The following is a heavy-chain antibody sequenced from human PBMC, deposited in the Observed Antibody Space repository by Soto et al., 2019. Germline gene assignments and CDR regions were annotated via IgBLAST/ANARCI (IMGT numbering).Heavy chain of an antibody. CDR1: GGSISSYY. Sequence: SETLSLTCTVSGGSISSYYWSWIRQPPGKGLEWIGYIYYSGSTNYNPSLKSRVTISVDTSKNQFSLKLSSVTAADTAVYYCARESFSITMIVVVNFDYSCPGTRVTVSS. D-gene: IGHD3-22*01. CDR3: ARESFSITMIVVVNFDY. CDR2: IYYSGST. V-gene: IGHV4-59*12. J-gene: IGHJ4*02.